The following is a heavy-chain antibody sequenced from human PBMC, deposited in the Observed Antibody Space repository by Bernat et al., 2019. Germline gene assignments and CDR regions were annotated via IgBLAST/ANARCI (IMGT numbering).Heavy chain of an antibody. V-gene: IGHV3-33*01. Sequence: VQLVESGGGLVKPGGSLRLSCAASGFTFSSYGMHWVRQAPGKGLEWVAVIWYDGSNKYYADSVKGRFTISRDNSKNTLYLQMNSLRAEDTAVYYCARGYSSSWWEKYNWFDPWGQGTLVTVSS. D-gene: IGHD6-13*01. CDR1: GFTFSSYG. CDR3: ARGYSSSWWEKYNWFDP. J-gene: IGHJ5*02. CDR2: IWYDGSNK.